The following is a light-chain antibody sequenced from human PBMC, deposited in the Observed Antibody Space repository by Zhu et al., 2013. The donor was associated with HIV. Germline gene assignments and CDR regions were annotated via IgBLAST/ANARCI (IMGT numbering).Light chain of an antibody. J-gene: IGKJ3*01. CDR1: QSVLYSSNNKNY. CDR3: QQYYSTPFT. Sequence: DIVMTQSPDSLAVSLGERATINCKSSQSVLYSSNNKNYLAWYQQKPGQPPKLLIYWASSRESGVPDRFSGSGSGTDFTLTINSLQAEDVAVYFCQQYYSTPFTFGPGTKVDLK. V-gene: IGKV4-1*01. CDR2: WAS.